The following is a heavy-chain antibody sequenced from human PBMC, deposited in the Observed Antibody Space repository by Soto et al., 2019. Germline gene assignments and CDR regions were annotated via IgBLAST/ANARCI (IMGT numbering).Heavy chain of an antibody. CDR2: INHSGST. J-gene: IGHJ6*02. Sequence: PSETLSLTCAVYGGSFSGYYWSWIRQPPGKGLEWIGEINHSGSTNYNPSLKSRVTISVDTSKNQFSLKLSSVTAADTAVYYCARIFGVVISGYGMDVWGQGTTVTVSS. CDR3: ARIFGVVISGYGMDV. V-gene: IGHV4-34*01. D-gene: IGHD3-3*01. CDR1: GGSFSGYY.